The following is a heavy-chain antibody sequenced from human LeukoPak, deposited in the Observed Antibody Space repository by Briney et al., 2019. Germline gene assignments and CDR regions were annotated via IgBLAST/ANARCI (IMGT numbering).Heavy chain of an antibody. D-gene: IGHD3-10*01. CDR3: ARGGSGSYFSWLDP. CDR2: INPNSGGT. J-gene: IGHJ5*02. V-gene: IGHV1-2*02. Sequence: ASVKVSCKASGYTFTDYYIHWVRQAPGQGLECMGWINPNSGGTDYAQKFQGRVTMTRDTSISTAYMELSRLRSDDTAVYYCARGGSGSYFSWLDPWGQGTLVTVSS. CDR1: GYTFTDYY.